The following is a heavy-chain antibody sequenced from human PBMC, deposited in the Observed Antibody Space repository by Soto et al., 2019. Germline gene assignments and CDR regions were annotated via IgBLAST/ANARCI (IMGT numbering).Heavy chain of an antibody. V-gene: IGHV4-39*01. Sequence: QLQLQESGPGLVKPSETLSLTCTVSGGSISSSSYYWGWIRQPPGKGLEWIGSIYYSGSTYYNPSLKSRVTISVDTSKNQFSLKLSSVTAADTAVYYCASTDIVVVPAARVGHSDDYWGHGTLVTVSS. D-gene: IGHD2-2*01. CDR1: GGSISSSSYY. J-gene: IGHJ4*01. CDR3: ASTDIVVVPAARVGHSDDY. CDR2: IYYSGST.